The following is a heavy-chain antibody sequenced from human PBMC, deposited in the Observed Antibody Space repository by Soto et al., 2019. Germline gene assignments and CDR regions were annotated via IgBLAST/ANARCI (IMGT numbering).Heavy chain of an antibody. CDR2: ISYDGSNK. CDR1: GFTFSTFG. V-gene: IGHV3-30*18. J-gene: IGHJ6*02. D-gene: IGHD2-2*01. CDR3: AKDQLLWSRGTCLTSYGMDV. Sequence: QVQLVESGGGVVQPGTSLRLSCAASGFTFSTFGMHWVRQAPGKGLEWVTIISYDGSNKYYADSVQGRFTISRDNSKNMLYLQMNSLRNEDTAVYYYAKDQLLWSRGTCLTSYGMDVWGPGNPVTVSS.